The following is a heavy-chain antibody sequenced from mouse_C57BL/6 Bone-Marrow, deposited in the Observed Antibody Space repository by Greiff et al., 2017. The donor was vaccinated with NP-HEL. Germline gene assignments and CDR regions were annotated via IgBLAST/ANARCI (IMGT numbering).Heavy chain of an antibody. CDR2: IYPRSGNT. V-gene: IGHV1-81*01. CDR1: GYTFTSYG. J-gene: IGHJ2*01. Sequence: VQRVESGAELARPGASVKLSCKASGYTFTSYGISWVKQRTGQGLEWIGEIYPRSGNTYYNEKFKGKATLTADKSSSTAYMELRSLTSEDSAVYFCARYRGPPFDYWGQGTTLTVSS. CDR3: ARYRGPPFDY. D-gene: IGHD1-1*02.